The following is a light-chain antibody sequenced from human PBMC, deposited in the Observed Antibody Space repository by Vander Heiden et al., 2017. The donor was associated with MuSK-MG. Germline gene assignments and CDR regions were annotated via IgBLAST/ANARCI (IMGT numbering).Light chain of an antibody. J-gene: IGLJ3*02. V-gene: IGLV1-44*01. CDR2: GDD. CDR1: NSNIGSNT. CDR3: ASWDDSRNGWE. Sequence: QSVLTQPPSVSGPPGQKILISCSGSNSNIGSNTINWFQHFPGRAPQLLVYGDDQRPSWVPDRFSTSKSGTSASLAISGLRAEDEADYYCASWDDSRNGWEFGGGTKLTVL.